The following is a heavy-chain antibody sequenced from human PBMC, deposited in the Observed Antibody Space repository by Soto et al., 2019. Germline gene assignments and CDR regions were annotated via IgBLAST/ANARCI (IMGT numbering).Heavy chain of an antibody. CDR2: IIPIFGTA. D-gene: IGHD2-21*01. CDR3: ARDRDYQYSTPSYYYGMDV. Sequence: SVKVSCKASGGTFSSYAISWVRQAPVQGLEWMGGIIPIFGTANYAQKFQGRVTITADESTSTAYMELSSLRSEDTAVYYCARDRDYQYSTPSYYYGMDVWGQGTTVTVSS. J-gene: IGHJ6*02. V-gene: IGHV1-69*01. CDR1: GGTFSSYA.